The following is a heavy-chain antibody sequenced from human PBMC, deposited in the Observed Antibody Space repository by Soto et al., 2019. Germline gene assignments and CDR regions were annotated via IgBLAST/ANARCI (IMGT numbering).Heavy chain of an antibody. CDR3: AKGLRSGWWDIDY. J-gene: IGHJ4*02. CDR1: GFIFSNYA. D-gene: IGHD2-15*01. CDR2: IIGGGAKT. V-gene: IGHV3-23*01. Sequence: EVQLLESGGDLVQPGGSLRLSCTASGFIFSNYAMTWVRQARGKGLEWVSTIIGGGAKTYYTDSVKGRFTISRDNSKNTVFLQMSSLGGEDTAVYYCAKGLRSGWWDIDYGGQGTLVSVSP.